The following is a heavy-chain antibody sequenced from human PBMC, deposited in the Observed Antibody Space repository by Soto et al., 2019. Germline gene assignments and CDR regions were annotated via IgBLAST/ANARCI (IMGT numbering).Heavy chain of an antibody. V-gene: IGHV3-74*01. J-gene: IGHJ4*02. Sequence: GGSLRLSCAASGFPFRSYWMHWVRQAPGKGLVWVSHINTDGSETAYADSVRGRFTISRDNAKNTLFLQMNTLRAEDTAVYYCSKLHSSGSASLDHWGPGTLVTVSS. D-gene: IGHD3-22*01. CDR3: SKLHSSGSASLDH. CDR1: GFPFRSYW. CDR2: INTDGSET.